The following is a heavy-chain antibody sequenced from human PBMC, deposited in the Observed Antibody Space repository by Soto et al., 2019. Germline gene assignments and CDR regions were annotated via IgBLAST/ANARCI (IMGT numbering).Heavy chain of an antibody. D-gene: IGHD2-21*01. CDR3: VMMMIARGAFDF. CDR1: GFAFSSYA. V-gene: IGHV3-64D*06. J-gene: IGHJ4*02. CDR2: ISPQGGST. Sequence: PGGSLRLSCSASGFAFSSYAMHWVRQTPGKGLEYVSAISPQGGSTYYADSVKGRFTISRDDSKNTVYLQMSSLRPDGTAVYYCVMMMIARGAFDFWGQGTLVTVSS.